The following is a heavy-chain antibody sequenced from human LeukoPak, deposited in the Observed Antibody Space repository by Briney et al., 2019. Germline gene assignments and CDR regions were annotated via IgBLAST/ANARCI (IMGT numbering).Heavy chain of an antibody. CDR3: ARGQRLHTSYDFWSGYYRPDAFDI. CDR2: INHSGST. Sequence: SETLSLTCAVYGGSFSGYYWSWIRQPPGKGLEWIGEINHSGSTNYNPSLKSRVTISVDTSKNQFSLKLSSVTAADPAVYYCARGQRLHTSYDFWSGYYRPDAFDIWGQGTMVTVSS. CDR1: GGSFSGYY. V-gene: IGHV4-34*01. D-gene: IGHD3-3*01. J-gene: IGHJ3*02.